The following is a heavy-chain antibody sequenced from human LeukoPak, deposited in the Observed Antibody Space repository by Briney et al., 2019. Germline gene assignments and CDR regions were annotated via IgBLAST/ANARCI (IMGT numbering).Heavy chain of an antibody. Sequence: ASVKVSCKASGYTFTSYGISWVRQAPGQGLEWMGWISNYNGNTNYAQKLQGRVTMTTDTSTDTAYMELSSLRSEDTAVYYCARIMDDYGDYSAFHWGQGTLVTVSS. J-gene: IGHJ4*02. CDR1: GYTFTSYG. V-gene: IGHV1-18*01. D-gene: IGHD4-17*01. CDR3: ARIMDDYGDYSAFH. CDR2: ISNYNGNT.